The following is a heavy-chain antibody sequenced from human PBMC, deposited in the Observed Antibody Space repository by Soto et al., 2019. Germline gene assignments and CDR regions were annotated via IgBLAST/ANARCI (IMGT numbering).Heavy chain of an antibody. V-gene: IGHV3-48*02. CDR1: GLTFSTNT. CDR2: ISTSSTAI. Sequence: EVQLVESGGGFVQRGGSLRLSCAVSGLTFSTNTINWVRQAPGKGLEWVSYISTSSTAIYYADSVKGRITIYRDDAKSSLYLQMNSLRDEDTAVYYCFISHSCREPAYSCQRTLFTVSS. D-gene: IGHD2-2*01. J-gene: IGHJ4*02. CDR3: FISHSCREPAY.